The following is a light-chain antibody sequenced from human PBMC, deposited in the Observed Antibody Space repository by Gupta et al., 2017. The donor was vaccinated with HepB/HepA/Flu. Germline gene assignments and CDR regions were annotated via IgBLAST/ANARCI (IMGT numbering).Light chain of an antibody. CDR3: SAWDSSLNSVV. J-gene: IGLJ2*01. CDR1: SNNVGNQG. CDR2: RNN. V-gene: IGLV10-54*01. Sequence: QAGLTQPPSLSKGLRATAPLPCTGNSNNVGNQGAAWLQQHQGHPPKVLSDRNNNRPSGISERFSASRSGNTASLTITGLQPEDEADYYCSAWDSSLNSVVFGGGTKLTVL.